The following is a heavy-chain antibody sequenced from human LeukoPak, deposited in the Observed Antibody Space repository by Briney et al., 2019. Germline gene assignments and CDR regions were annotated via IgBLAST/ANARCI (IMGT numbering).Heavy chain of an antibody. CDR2: ISSSGSTI. CDR3: ARPVGYSYGYGESSD. J-gene: IGHJ4*02. V-gene: IGHV3-48*03. CDR1: GFTFSSYE. Sequence: GGSLRLSCAAPGFTFSSYEMNWVRQVPGKGLEWVSYISSSGSTIYYADSVKGRFTISRDNAKNSLYLQMSSLRAEDTAVYYCARPVGYSYGYGESSDWGQGTLVTVSS. D-gene: IGHD5-18*01.